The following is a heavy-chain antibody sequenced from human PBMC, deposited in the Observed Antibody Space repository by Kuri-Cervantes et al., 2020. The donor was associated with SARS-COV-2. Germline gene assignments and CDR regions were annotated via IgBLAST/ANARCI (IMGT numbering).Heavy chain of an antibody. CDR3: ARGKQDFDY. CDR1: GFIFSDYF. V-gene: IGHV3-30-3*01. CDR2: ISYDASNK. J-gene: IGHJ4*02. Sequence: GESLKIFCAASGFIFSDYFLHWVRQAPGKGLEWVAVISYDASNKYYADSVKGRFTISRDNSKNTLFLQMNSLRAEDTAVYYCARGKQDFDYWGQGTLVTVSS.